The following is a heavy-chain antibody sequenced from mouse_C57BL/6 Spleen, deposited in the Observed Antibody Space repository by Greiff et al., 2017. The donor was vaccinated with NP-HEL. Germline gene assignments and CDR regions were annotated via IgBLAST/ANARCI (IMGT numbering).Heavy chain of an antibody. D-gene: IGHD1-1*01. CDR2: IWGVGST. CDR3: ASDGDFYGSSPFAY. CDR1: GFSLTSYG. Sequence: QVQLKESGPGLVAPSQSLSITCTVSGFSLTSYGVDWVRQSPGKGLEWLGVIWGVGSTNYNSARKSRLSISKYNSKSQVFLKMNSLQTDDTAMYYCASDGDFYGSSPFAYWGQGTLVTVSA. V-gene: IGHV2-6*01. J-gene: IGHJ3*01.